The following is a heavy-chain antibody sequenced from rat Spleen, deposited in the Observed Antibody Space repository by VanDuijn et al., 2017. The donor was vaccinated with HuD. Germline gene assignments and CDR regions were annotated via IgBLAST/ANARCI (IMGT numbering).Heavy chain of an antibody. CDR1: GYSITSNY. D-gene: IGHD2-5*01. J-gene: IGHJ3*01. CDR2: IDFSGST. CDR3: ARYRDTYGHVGIFDY. V-gene: IGHV3-1*01. Sequence: EVQLQESGPGLVKPSHSLSLTCSVTGYSITSNYWGWIRKFPGNKMEWMGYIDFSGSTGYNPSLKARISITRDLSKNQFFLQLNSVSTEDTAIYYCARYRDTYGHVGIFDYWGQGSLVTVSS.